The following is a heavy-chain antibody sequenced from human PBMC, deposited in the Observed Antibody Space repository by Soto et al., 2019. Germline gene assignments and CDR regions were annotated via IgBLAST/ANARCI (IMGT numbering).Heavy chain of an antibody. V-gene: IGHV4-39*01. CDR2: IYFTGNT. J-gene: IGHJ5*02. Sequence: LSLTCTASGGSITSSSHFWGWVRQPPGKGLEWIGTIYFTGNTYYTPPLKSRLTMSIDASKNEFSLRLNSVTAADTAVYYCAGQTFTIAAASYGRSNWFDPWGPGTLVTAPQ. D-gene: IGHD6-25*01. CDR3: AGQTFTIAAASYGRSNWFDP. CDR1: GGSITSSSHF.